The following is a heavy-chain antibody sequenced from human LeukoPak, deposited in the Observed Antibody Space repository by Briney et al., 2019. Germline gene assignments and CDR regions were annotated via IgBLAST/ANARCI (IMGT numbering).Heavy chain of an antibody. CDR1: GFTFSSYG. D-gene: IGHD3-10*01. V-gene: IGHV3-30*02. J-gene: IGHJ4*02. CDR2: IRYDGSNK. CDR3: AKDLVGWFGELPNDY. Sequence: TGGSLRLSCAASGFTFSSYGMHWVRQAPGKGLEWVAFIRYDGSNKYDADSVKGRFTISRDNSKNTLYLQMNSLRAEDTAVYYCAKDLVGWFGELPNDYWGQGTLVTVSS.